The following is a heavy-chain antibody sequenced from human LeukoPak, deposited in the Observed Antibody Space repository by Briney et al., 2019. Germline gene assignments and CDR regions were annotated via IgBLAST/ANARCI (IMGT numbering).Heavy chain of an antibody. V-gene: IGHV3-21*01. J-gene: IGHJ3*02. Sequence: PGGSLRLSCAASGFTFSSYSMNWVRQAPGKGLEWVSSISSSSSYIYYADSVKGRFTISRDNAKNSLYLQMNSLRAEDTAVYYCARDGGQQLVIIYDAFDIWGQGTMVTVSS. CDR1: GFTFSSYS. CDR2: ISSSSSYI. D-gene: IGHD6-13*01. CDR3: ARDGGQQLVIIYDAFDI.